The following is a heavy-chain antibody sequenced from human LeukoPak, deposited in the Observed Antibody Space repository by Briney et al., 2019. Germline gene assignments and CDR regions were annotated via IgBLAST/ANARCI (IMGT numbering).Heavy chain of an antibody. V-gene: IGHV3-7*01. Sequence: GGSLRLYCAASGSTFSSYWMSWVRQAPGKGLEWVANIKQDGSEKYYVDSVKGRFTISRDNAKNSLYLQMNSLRVEDTAVYFCARDFCSSTSCFYDPWGQGTLVTVSS. J-gene: IGHJ5*02. CDR2: IKQDGSEK. CDR3: ARDFCSSTSCFYDP. CDR1: GSTFSSYW. D-gene: IGHD2-2*01.